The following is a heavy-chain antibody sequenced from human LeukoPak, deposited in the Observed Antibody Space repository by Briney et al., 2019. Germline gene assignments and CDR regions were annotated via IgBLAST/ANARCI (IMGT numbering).Heavy chain of an antibody. D-gene: IGHD3-22*01. CDR3: ARSYDSSGYYGGDAFDI. CDR2: INHRGTT. V-gene: IGHV4-34*01. Sequence: SETLSLTCDVYGGSISGYYWTWIRQSPGKGLEWIGEINHRGTTNYNPSLKSRVTISVDTSKNQFSLNLSSVTAADTAVYYCARSYDSSGYYGGDAFDIWGQGTMVTVSS. CDR1: GGSISGYY. J-gene: IGHJ3*02.